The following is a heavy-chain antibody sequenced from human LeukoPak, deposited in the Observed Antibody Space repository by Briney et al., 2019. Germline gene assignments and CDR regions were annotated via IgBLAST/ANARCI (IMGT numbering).Heavy chain of an antibody. D-gene: IGHD3-3*01. CDR2: VYSSGST. V-gene: IGHV4-39*07. CDR3: TRDMEYPGAGFDY. Sequence: SETLTLTCTVSGDSISRSSYFWAWIRQPPGKGLEWIGSVYSSGSTYYNPSLRSQITISVDTSKNQFSLKLTSVAAADTAMHYCTRDMEYPGAGFDYWGQGIPVTVSS. J-gene: IGHJ4*02. CDR1: GDSISRSSYF.